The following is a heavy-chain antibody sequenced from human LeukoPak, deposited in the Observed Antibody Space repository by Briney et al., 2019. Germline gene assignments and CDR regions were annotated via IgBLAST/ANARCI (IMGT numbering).Heavy chain of an antibody. Sequence: GASVKVSCKASGYTFTSYGISWVRQAPGQGLEWMGWISAYNGNTNYAQKLQGRVTMTTDTSTSTAYMELRSLRSDDTAVYYCAREAGQDCTNGVCLFDYWGQGTLVAVSS. D-gene: IGHD2-8*01. CDR1: GYTFTSYG. CDR3: AREAGQDCTNGVCLFDY. J-gene: IGHJ4*02. V-gene: IGHV1-18*01. CDR2: ISAYNGNT.